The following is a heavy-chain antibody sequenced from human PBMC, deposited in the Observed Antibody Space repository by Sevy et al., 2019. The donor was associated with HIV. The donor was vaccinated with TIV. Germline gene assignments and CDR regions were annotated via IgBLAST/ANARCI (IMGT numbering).Heavy chain of an antibody. Sequence: GSLRLSCAASGFTFSSYWMSWVRQAPGKGLEWVANIKQDGSEKYYVDSVKGRFTISRDNAKNSLYLQMNSLRAEDTAVYYCARETSKYSSSFDYWGQGTLVTVSS. CDR2: IKQDGSEK. J-gene: IGHJ4*02. CDR1: GFTFSSYW. CDR3: ARETSKYSSSFDY. D-gene: IGHD6-6*01. V-gene: IGHV3-7*01.